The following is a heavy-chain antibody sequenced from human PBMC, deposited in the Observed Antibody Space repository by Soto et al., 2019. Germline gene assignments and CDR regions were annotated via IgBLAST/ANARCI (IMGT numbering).Heavy chain of an antibody. Sequence: SVKGSCNASGYTFTSYYMHWVRQAPGQGLEWMGIINPSGGSTSYAQKLQGRVTMTRDTSTSTVYMELSSLRSEDTAVYYCARDYPMAIDYWGQGTLVTVSS. D-gene: IGHD3-10*01. J-gene: IGHJ4*02. CDR1: GYTFTSYY. CDR2: INPSGGST. V-gene: IGHV1-46*01. CDR3: ARDYPMAIDY.